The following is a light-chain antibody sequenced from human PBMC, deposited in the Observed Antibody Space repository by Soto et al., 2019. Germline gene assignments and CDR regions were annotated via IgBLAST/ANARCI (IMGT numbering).Light chain of an antibody. CDR2: DAS. CDR1: QTVTRNF. V-gene: IGKV3-20*01. CDR3: HQYGSTPPIT. J-gene: IGKJ5*01. Sequence: VLTQSPGTLSLSPGEGATLSCRASQTVTRNFLAWYQQKPGQAPRLLIYDASDRAPGIPDRFSGSGSETNFTLTISRLEPEDFAVYFCHQYGSTPPITFGQGTRLEIK.